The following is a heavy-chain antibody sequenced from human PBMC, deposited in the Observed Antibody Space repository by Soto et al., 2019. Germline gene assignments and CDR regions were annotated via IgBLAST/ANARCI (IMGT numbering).Heavy chain of an antibody. CDR2: IYYSGST. CDR3: AREGTGITTWFDP. J-gene: IGHJ5*02. V-gene: IGHV4-31*03. CDR1: GGSISSGGYY. Sequence: PSETLSLTCTVSGGSISSGGYYWSWIRQHPGKGLEWIGYIYYSGSTYYNPSLKSRVTISVDTSKNQFSLKLSSVTAADTAVYYCAREGTGITTWFDPWGQGTLVTVSS. D-gene: IGHD1-20*01.